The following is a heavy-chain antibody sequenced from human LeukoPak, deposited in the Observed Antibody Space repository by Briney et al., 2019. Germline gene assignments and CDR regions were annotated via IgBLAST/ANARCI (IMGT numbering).Heavy chain of an antibody. J-gene: IGHJ5*02. Sequence: SETLSLTCTVSGGSISSGGYYWSRIRPHPGQGLDWIGYIYYSGSTYYNPSLKSRVTISVDTSQNQFSLNLSSVTAADTAVYYCARDRMYSRGWSPGFDPWGQGTLVTVSS. D-gene: IGHD6-19*01. CDR3: ARDRMYSRGWSPGFDP. V-gene: IGHV4-31*03. CDR1: GGSISSGGYY. CDR2: IYYSGST.